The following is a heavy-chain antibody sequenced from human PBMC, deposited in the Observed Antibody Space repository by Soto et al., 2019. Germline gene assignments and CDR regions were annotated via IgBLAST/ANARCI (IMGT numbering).Heavy chain of an antibody. D-gene: IGHD6-19*01. V-gene: IGHV1-2*02. CDR1: GYTFTGYY. Sequence: AASVKVSCKASGYTFTGYYMHWVRQAPGQGLEWMGWINPNSGGTNYAQKFQGRVTMTRDTSISTAYMELSRLRSDDTAVYYCARRGLGYSSGWYDVRGDAFDIWGQGTMVTV. J-gene: IGHJ3*02. CDR2: INPNSGGT. CDR3: ARRGLGYSSGWYDVRGDAFDI.